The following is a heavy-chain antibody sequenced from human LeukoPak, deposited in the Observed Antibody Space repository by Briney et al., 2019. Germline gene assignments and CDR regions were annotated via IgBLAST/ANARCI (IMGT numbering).Heavy chain of an antibody. CDR2: ISGSGSTT. CDR3: AKDQSRVGASDPFDS. V-gene: IGHV3-23*01. D-gene: IGHD1-26*01. Sequence: GGSLRLSCVASGFTFTNCAMTWVRQAPGKGLEWVSSISGSGSTTYYADSAKGRFTISRDNSKNTVYLQMNSLSVEDTAAYYCAKDQSRVGASDPFDSWGQGTLVTVSS. J-gene: IGHJ5*01. CDR1: GFTFTNCA.